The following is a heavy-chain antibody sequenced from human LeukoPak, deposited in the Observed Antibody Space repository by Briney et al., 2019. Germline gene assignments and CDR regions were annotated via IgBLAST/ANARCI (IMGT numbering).Heavy chain of an antibody. V-gene: IGHV3-7*03. CDR3: ARVSPKFRRNSGYDLDY. Sequence: HPGGSLRLSCAASGFTFSSYWMSWVRQAPGKGLEWVANIKQDGSEKYYVDSVKGRFTISRDNAKNSLYLQMNSLRAEDTAVYYCARVSPKFRRNSGYDLDYWGQGTLVTVSS. CDR2: IKQDGSEK. CDR1: GFTFSSYW. J-gene: IGHJ4*02. D-gene: IGHD5-12*01.